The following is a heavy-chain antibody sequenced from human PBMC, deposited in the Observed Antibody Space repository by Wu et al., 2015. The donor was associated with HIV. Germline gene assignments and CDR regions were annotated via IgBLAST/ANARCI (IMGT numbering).Heavy chain of an antibody. CDR3: ARSGRLRLGELSLVRLNLDY. J-gene: IGHJ4*02. V-gene: IGHV1-69*05. CDR2: IIPIFGTA. Sequence: QVQLVQSGAEVKKPGSSVKVSCKASGGTFSSYAISWVRQAPGQGLEWMGGIIPIFGTANYAQKFQGRVTITTDESTSTAYMELSSLRSEDTAVYYCARSGRLRLGELSLVRLNLDYWGQGTLVTVSS. D-gene: IGHD3-16*02. CDR1: GGTFSSYA.